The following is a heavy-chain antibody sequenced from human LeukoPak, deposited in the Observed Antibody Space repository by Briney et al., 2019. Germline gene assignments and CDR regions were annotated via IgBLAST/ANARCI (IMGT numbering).Heavy chain of an antibody. D-gene: IGHD3-10*01. Sequence: GGSLRLSCAASGFTFSSYAMSWVRQAPGKGLEWVSAISGSGGSTYYADSVKGRFTISRDNSKNTLYLQMNSLRAEDTAVYYCAKIGLWFGELWGFDYWGQGTLVTVSS. V-gene: IGHV3-23*01. CDR2: ISGSGGST. CDR1: GFTFSSYA. CDR3: AKIGLWFGELWGFDY. J-gene: IGHJ4*02.